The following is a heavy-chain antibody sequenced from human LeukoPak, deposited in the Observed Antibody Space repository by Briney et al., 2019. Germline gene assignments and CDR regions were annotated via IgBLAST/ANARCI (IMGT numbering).Heavy chain of an antibody. CDR3: ARSSAVTMGGAFDI. J-gene: IGHJ3*02. V-gene: IGHV4-59*01. CDR2: IYYSGST. D-gene: IGHD4-17*01. Sequence: PSETLSLTCTVSGGSISSYYWSWIRQPPGKGLEWIGYIYYSGSTNYNPSLKSRVTISIDTSKNQFSLKLSSVTAAGTAVYYCARSSAVTMGGAFDIWGQGTMVTVSS. CDR1: GGSISSYY.